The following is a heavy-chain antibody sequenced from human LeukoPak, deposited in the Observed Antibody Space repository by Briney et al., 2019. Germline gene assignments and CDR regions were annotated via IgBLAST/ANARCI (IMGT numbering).Heavy chain of an antibody. CDR2: IYYSGST. D-gene: IGHD3-16*01. CDR1: GGSISSYY. J-gene: IGHJ6*02. Sequence: PSETLSLTCTVSGGSISSYYWSWIRQPPGKGLEWIGYIYYSGSTNYNPSLKSRVTISVVTSKNQFSLKLCSVTAADTAVYYCARDLGADPYYYYGMDVWGQGTTVTVSS. CDR3: ARDLGADPYYYYGMDV. V-gene: IGHV4-59*01.